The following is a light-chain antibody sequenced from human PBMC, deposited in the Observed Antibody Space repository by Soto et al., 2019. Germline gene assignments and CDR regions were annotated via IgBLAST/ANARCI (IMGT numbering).Light chain of an antibody. CDR2: DVD. CDR1: SSDVGAYNY. V-gene: IGLV2-14*03. J-gene: IGLJ1*01. CDR3: CSYTTSNLYV. Sequence: QSLLTQPAPLSGSPGQSIALSCTGTSSDVGAYNYVSWYQQDAGKAPKLIIFDVDNRPSGVSDRFSGSKSGYTASLTISGLQAQDEADYYCCSYTTSNLYVFGTGTKVTVL.